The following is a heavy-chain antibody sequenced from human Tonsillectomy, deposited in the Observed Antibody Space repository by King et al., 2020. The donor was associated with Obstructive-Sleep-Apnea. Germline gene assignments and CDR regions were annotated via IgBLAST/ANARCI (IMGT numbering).Heavy chain of an antibody. CDR2: IYYSGST. D-gene: IGHD5-24*01. CDR1: GGSISSYH. V-gene: IGHV4-59*08. J-gene: IGHJ6*02. Sequence: QLQEAGPGLVKPSETLSLTCTVSGGSISSYHWSWIRQPPGKGLEWIGYIYYSGSTHYNPSLSSRVTISVDTSNNQFSLKLTSVAAADTAIYYCARTPPRGGMDVWGQGTTVTVSS. CDR3: ARTPPRGGMDV.